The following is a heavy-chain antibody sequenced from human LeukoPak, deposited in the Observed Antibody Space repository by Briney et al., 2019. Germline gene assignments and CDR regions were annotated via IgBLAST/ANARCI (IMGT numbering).Heavy chain of an antibody. D-gene: IGHD5-18*01. J-gene: IGHJ6*03. V-gene: IGHV3-7*03. CDR3: AREPGGARGYSYGYGYYYYMDV. CDR1: GFTFSNYW. CDR2: TNHNGSKK. Sequence: GGSLRLSCVVSGFTFSNYWMSWVRQAPGKGLERVARTNHNGSKKSTVDSVKGRFTISRDNAKNSLYLQMNSLRAEDTAVYYCAREPGGARGYSYGYGYYYYMDVWGKGTTVTVSS.